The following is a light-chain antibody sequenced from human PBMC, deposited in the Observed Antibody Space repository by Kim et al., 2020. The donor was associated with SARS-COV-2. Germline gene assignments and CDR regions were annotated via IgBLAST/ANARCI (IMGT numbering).Light chain of an antibody. Sequence: PGERATLSCRASQSVSSSYLAWYQQKPGQAPRLLIYGASSRATGIPDRFSGSGSGTDFTLTISRLEPEDLAVYYCQQYGSSPPFTFGPGTKVDIK. J-gene: IGKJ3*01. CDR1: QSVSSSY. CDR3: QQYGSSPPFT. CDR2: GAS. V-gene: IGKV3-20*01.